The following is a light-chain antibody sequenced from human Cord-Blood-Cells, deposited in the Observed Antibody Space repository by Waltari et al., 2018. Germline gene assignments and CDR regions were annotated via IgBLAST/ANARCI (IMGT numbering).Light chain of an antibody. CDR1: SSTIAHSA. Sequence: HSVLALSPSLADAPRLRVSSDSSGISSTIAHSAVNWYQQLPGKAPKLLIYYDDLLPSGVSDRFSGSKSGTSASLAISGLQSEDEADYYCAAWDDSLNGWVFGGGTKLTVL. CDR3: AAWDDSLNGWV. CDR2: YDD. V-gene: IGLV1-36*01. J-gene: IGLJ3*02.